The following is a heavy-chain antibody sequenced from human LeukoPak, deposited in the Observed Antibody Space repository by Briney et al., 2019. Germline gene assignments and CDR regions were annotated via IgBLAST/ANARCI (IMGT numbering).Heavy chain of an antibody. CDR2: MNPNSGNT. V-gene: IGHV1-8*01. CDR3: ATAHSYSSSSFDP. CDR1: GYTFTSYD. J-gene: IGHJ5*02. Sequence: VSVTVSCKASGYTFTSYDINWVRQATGQGLEWMGWMNPNSGNTGCAQKFQGRVTMTRNTSISTAYMELSSLRSEDTAVYYCATAHSYSSSSFDPWGQGTLVTVSS. D-gene: IGHD6-6*01.